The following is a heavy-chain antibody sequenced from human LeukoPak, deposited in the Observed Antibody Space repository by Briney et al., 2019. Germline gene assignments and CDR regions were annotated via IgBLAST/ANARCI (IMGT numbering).Heavy chain of an antibody. CDR1: GGSISSYY. CDR2: IYYSGRT. CDR3: AREKQWLPSDY. Sequence: PSETLSLTCTVSGGSISSYYWSWIRQPPGKGLEWIGYIYYSGRTNYNPSLKSRVTISVDTSKNQFSLKLSSVTAADTAVYYCAREKQWLPSDYWGQGTLVTVSS. V-gene: IGHV4-59*01. J-gene: IGHJ4*02. D-gene: IGHD6-19*01.